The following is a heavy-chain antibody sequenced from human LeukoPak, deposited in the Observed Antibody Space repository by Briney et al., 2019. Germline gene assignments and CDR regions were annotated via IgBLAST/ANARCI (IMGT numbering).Heavy chain of an antibody. CDR3: ATKSGNYYNY. J-gene: IGHJ4*02. CDR1: GFTFSSYA. D-gene: IGHD1-26*01. CDR2: ISDSGDST. Sequence: GGSLRLSCAASGFTFSSYAMSWVRQTPGKGLEWVSTISDSGDSTYYAGSVKGRFTISRDNAKKSLYLQINSLRAEDTAVYYCATKSGNYYNYWGQGSLVTVSS. V-gene: IGHV3-23*01.